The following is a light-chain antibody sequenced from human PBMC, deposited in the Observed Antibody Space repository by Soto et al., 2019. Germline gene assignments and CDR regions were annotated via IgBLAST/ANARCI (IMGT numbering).Light chain of an antibody. Sequence: EIVMTQSPATLSVSPGDRATLSCRASQSVSSIAWYQQKPGQPPRLLIYGASPRATNIPARFSGGGSDTEFTLTISTLQSEDFAVYYCQYYDNWRLSFGGGTTVEIK. CDR1: QSVSS. CDR3: QYYDNWRLS. CDR2: GAS. J-gene: IGKJ4*01. V-gene: IGKV3-15*01.